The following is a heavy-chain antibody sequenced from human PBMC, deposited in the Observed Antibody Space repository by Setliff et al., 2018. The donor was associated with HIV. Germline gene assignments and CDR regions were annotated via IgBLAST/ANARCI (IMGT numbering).Heavy chain of an antibody. CDR3: ARRGAYDYVLGGMDV. D-gene: IGHD3-16*01. V-gene: IGHV5-51*03. CDR1: GYSCTSYW. CDR2: IYPGDSDT. Sequence: PGQSLKISCKGSGYSCTSYWIGWVRQMPGKGLEWMGIIYPGDSDTRYSPSFQGQVTISADKSVSTAYLQWSSLKASDTAMYYCARRGAYDYVLGGMDVGGQGTTVTVSS. J-gene: IGHJ6*02.